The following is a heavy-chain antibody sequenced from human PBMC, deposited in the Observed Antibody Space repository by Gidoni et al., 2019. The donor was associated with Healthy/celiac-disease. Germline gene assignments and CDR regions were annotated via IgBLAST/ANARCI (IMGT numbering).Heavy chain of an antibody. CDR1: GFTFSSYA. Sequence: QVQLVESGGGVVQPGRSLSLSCAASGFTFSSYAMHWVRQAPGKGLEWVAVISYDGSNKYYADSVKGRFTISRDNSKNTLYLQMNSLRAEDTAVYYCASPEYSSPDYYYYGMDVWGQGTTVTVSS. CDR2: ISYDGSNK. V-gene: IGHV3-30-3*01. J-gene: IGHJ6*02. D-gene: IGHD6-6*01. CDR3: ASPEYSSPDYYYYGMDV.